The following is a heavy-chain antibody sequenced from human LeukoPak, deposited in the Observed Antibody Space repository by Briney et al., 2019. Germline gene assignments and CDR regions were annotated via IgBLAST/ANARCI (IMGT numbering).Heavy chain of an antibody. D-gene: IGHD1-26*01. Sequence: ASVKVSCKASGYTFTGYYMHWVRQAPGQGLEWMGWINPNSGGTNFLQEFQGRVTMTRDTSINTAYMELYSLTSDDTAMYYCARGGANREAFDIWGQGTMVTVSS. CDR3: ARGGANREAFDI. V-gene: IGHV1-2*02. CDR2: INPNSGGT. J-gene: IGHJ3*02. CDR1: GYTFTGYY.